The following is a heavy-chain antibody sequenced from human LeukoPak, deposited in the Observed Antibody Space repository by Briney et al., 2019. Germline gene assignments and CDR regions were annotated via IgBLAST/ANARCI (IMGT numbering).Heavy chain of an antibody. J-gene: IGHJ4*02. CDR3: ARHSDYLRAFDY. V-gene: IGHV4-31*03. CDR1: GGSISSGGYY. D-gene: IGHD5-12*01. Sequence: SQTLSLTCTVSGGSISSGGYYWSWLRQHPGTDLEWIGYIYYSGSTYYNPSRKSRVTISVDTSKNQFSLKLSSVTAADTAVYYCARHSDYLRAFDYWGQGTLVTVSS. CDR2: IYYSGST.